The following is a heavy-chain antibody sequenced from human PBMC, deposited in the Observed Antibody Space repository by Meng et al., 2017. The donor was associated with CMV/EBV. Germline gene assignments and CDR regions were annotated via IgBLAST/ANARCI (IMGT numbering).Heavy chain of an antibody. CDR1: GGSFSGYY. Sequence: SETPSLTCAVYGGSFSGYYWSWIRQPPGKGLEWIGEINHSGSTNYNPSLKSRVTISVDTSKNQFSLKLSSVTAADTAVYYCARASYYDFWSGRAVRFDPWGQGTLVTVSS. V-gene: IGHV4-34*01. D-gene: IGHD3-3*01. CDR3: ARASYYDFWSGRAVRFDP. J-gene: IGHJ5*02. CDR2: INHSGST.